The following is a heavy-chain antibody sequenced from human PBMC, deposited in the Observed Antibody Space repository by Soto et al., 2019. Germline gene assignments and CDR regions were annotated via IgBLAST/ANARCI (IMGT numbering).Heavy chain of an antibody. J-gene: IGHJ5*02. D-gene: IGHD6-6*01. CDR1: GASMSSAGYY. CDR2: IYYSGST. CDR3: ARDRHNNFFDP. V-gene: IGHV4-31*03. Sequence: PSETLSLTCTVSGASMSSAGYYWTWIRQSPGKGLEWIGYIYYSGSTYYNPSLESRVAISLDTSRSQFSLTLHSVTAADTAIYYCARDRHNNFFDPWGQGTLVTVS.